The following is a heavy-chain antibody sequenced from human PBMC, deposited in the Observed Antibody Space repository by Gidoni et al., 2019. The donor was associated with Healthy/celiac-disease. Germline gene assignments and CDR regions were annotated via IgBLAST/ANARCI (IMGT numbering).Heavy chain of an antibody. Sequence: EVQLLESGGGLVQPGGSLRLSCAASGFTFSSYAMSWVRQAPGKGLEGVSAISGSGGSTYYADSVKGRFTISRDNSKNTLYLQMNSLRAEDTAVYYCAKGGDTYIVVVPAAILDYWGQGTLTVTVSS. V-gene: IGHV3-23*01. CDR2: ISGSGGST. CDR3: AKGGDTYIVVVPAAILDY. CDR1: GFTFSSYA. D-gene: IGHD2-2*02. J-gene: IGHJ4*02.